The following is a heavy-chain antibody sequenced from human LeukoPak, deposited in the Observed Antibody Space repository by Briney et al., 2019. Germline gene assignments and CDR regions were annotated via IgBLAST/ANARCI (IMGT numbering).Heavy chain of an antibody. J-gene: IGHJ6*02. Sequence: ASVKVSCKASGYTFTGYYMHWVRQAPGQGLEWMGWINPNSGGTNYAQKLQGRVTMTTDTSTSTAYMELRSLRSDDTAVYYCARATPNYDFWSGYYALQNYYYGMDVWGQGTTVTVSS. V-gene: IGHV1-2*02. CDR3: ARATPNYDFWSGYYALQNYYYGMDV. D-gene: IGHD3-3*01. CDR1: GYTFTGYY. CDR2: INPNSGGT.